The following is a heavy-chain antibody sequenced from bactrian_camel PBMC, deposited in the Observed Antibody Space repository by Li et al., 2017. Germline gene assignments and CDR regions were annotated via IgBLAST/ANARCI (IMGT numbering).Heavy chain of an antibody. CDR2: ISTGSGST. J-gene: IGHJ4*01. D-gene: IGHD1*01. CDR1: GFTITYTC. Sequence: DVQLVESGGGSVQTGGSLRLPCSASGFTITYTCMAWFRQAPGKEREVVARISTGSGSTRYDDSVKGRFTVSADNGRNTVYLQMNSLKPEDTAMYYCAAASGSCLGLTGPTAFSRWGQGTQVTVS. CDR3: AAASGSCLGLTGPTAFSR. V-gene: IGHV3S42*01.